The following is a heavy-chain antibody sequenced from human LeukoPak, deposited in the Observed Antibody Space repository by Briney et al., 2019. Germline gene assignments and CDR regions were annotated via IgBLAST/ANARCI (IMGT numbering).Heavy chain of an antibody. CDR3: ARHVGYSSGWGDYYYYYMDV. Sequence: GESLKISCKGSGYSFTSYWIGWVRQMPGKGLEWMGNIYPGDSDTRYSPSFQGQVTISADKSISTAYLQWSSLKASDTAMYYCARHVGYSSGWGDYYYYYMDVWGKGTTVTVSS. V-gene: IGHV5-51*01. CDR2: IYPGDSDT. CDR1: GYSFTSYW. D-gene: IGHD6-19*01. J-gene: IGHJ6*03.